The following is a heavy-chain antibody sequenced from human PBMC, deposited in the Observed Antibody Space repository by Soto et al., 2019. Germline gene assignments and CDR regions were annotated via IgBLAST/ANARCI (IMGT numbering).Heavy chain of an antibody. J-gene: IGHJ3*02. Sequence: EVQLVESGGGLVQPGGSLRLSCAASGFSVSRNYMSWVRQAPGKGLEWVSIIYSGGGTYYADSVKGRFTISRDNSKNTLYLQMNSLRAEDTAVYYCASYGDDDKNAFDIWGQGTMVTVSS. CDR2: IYSGGGT. CDR3: ASYGDDDKNAFDI. D-gene: IGHD4-17*01. CDR1: GFSVSRNY. V-gene: IGHV3-66*01.